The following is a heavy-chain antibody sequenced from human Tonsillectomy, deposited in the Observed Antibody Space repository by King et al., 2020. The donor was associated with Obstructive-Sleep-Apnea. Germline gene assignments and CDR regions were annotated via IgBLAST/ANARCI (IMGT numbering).Heavy chain of an antibody. CDR2: ISSISNTR. V-gene: IGHV3-48*01. D-gene: IGHD3-9*01. Sequence: QLVQSGGGLVQPGGSLRLSCAASGFTFSSYNMNWVRQAPGKGLEWISYISSISNTRYYADSVKGRFTISRDNAKNSLYLQMNSLRAEDTAVYYCARDILTGYHTFDALDIWGQGTMVTVSS. CDR1: GFTFSSYN. CDR3: ARDILTGYHTFDALDI. J-gene: IGHJ3*02.